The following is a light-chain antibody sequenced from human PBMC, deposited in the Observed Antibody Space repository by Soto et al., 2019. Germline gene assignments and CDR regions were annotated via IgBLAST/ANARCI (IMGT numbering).Light chain of an antibody. J-gene: IGKJ2*01. CDR1: QSITTY. CDR2: AAS. CDR3: QQTYSTPHT. Sequence: DIQMTQSPSSLSASVGDRVTITCRASQSITTYLNWYQQTLGEAPTLLIYAASRLQIGVPSRFSGSGSGTDFTLTISSLQPEDFAIYYCQQTYSTPHTFGQGTKVDIK. V-gene: IGKV1-39*01.